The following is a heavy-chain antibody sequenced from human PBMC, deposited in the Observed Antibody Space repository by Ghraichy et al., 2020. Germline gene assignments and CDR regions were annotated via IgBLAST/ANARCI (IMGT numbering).Heavy chain of an antibody. J-gene: IGHJ4*02. Sequence: SQTLSLTCAVYGGSFSGYYWSWIRQPPGKGLEWIGEINHSGSTNYNPSLKSRVTISVDTSKNQFSLKLSSVTAADTAVYYCARGGGRIAVAGSRAVLGYWGQGTLVTVSS. CDR2: INHSGST. CDR3: ARGGGRIAVAGSRAVLGY. V-gene: IGHV4-34*01. D-gene: IGHD6-19*01. CDR1: GGSFSGYY.